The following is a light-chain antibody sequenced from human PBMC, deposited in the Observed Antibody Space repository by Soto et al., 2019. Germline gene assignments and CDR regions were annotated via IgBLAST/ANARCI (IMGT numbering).Light chain of an antibody. Sequence: DIQMTQSPSSLSASVGDRVTITCRASQSISSYLNWFQQKPGKAPKLLIYAASILQSGVPSRFSGSGSGTDFTLTISSLQPEDFATYYCQQGYSTPRTFGQGTTVEIK. J-gene: IGKJ1*01. CDR2: AAS. CDR1: QSISSY. CDR3: QQGYSTPRT. V-gene: IGKV1-39*01.